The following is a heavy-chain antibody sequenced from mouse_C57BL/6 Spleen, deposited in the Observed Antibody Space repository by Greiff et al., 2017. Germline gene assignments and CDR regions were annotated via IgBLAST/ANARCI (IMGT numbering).Heavy chain of an antibody. CDR2: IYPSDSET. J-gene: IGHJ4*01. CDR3: ARGVYYDYDDYAMDY. V-gene: IGHV1-61*01. Sequence: QVQLQQPGAELVRPGSSVKLSCKASGYTFTSYWMDWVKQRPGQGLEWIGNIYPSDSETHYNQKFKDKATLTVDKSSSTAYMQLSSLTSEDSAVYYCARGVYYDYDDYAMDYWGQGTSVTVSS. CDR1: GYTFTSYW. D-gene: IGHD2-4*01.